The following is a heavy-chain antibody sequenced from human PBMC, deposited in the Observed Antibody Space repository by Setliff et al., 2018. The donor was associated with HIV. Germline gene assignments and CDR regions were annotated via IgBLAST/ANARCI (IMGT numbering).Heavy chain of an antibody. CDR3: ALTGHRLLRGYMDV. CDR1: GGSISNYY. J-gene: IGHJ6*03. V-gene: IGHV4-4*07. CDR2: LYVSGDT. Sequence: KTSETLSLTCTVSGGSISNYYWSWVRQPAGKGLEWIGRLYVSGDTDYNPSLKSRVTMSLDTSKKHFSLNLKSVTAADTAVYYCALTGHRLLRGYMDVWGKGTTVTAP. D-gene: IGHD2-15*01.